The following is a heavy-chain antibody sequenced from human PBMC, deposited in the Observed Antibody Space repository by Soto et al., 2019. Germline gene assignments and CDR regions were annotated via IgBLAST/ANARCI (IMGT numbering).Heavy chain of an antibody. CDR2: ISYDGSNK. CDR3: AINIVLMVYAMYY. V-gene: IGHV3-30*03. CDR1: GFTFSSYG. J-gene: IGHJ4*02. D-gene: IGHD2-8*01. Sequence: PGGSLRLSCAASGFTFSSYGMHWVRQAPGKGLEWVAVISYDGSNKYYADSVKGRFTISRDNSKNTLYLQMNSLRAEDTAVYYCAINIVLMVYAMYYWGQGTLVTVSS.